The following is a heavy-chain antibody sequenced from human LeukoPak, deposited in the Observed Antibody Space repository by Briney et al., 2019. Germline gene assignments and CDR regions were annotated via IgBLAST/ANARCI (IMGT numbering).Heavy chain of an antibody. Sequence: ASVKVSCKASGYTFTGYYMHWVRQAPGQGLEWMGWINPNSGGTNYAQKFQGRVTMTRDTSISTAYMELSRLRSDDTAAYYCARDLSSSGWYVYYFDYWGQGTLVTVSS. J-gene: IGHJ4*02. V-gene: IGHV1-2*02. D-gene: IGHD6-19*01. CDR2: INPNSGGT. CDR3: ARDLSSSGWYVYYFDY. CDR1: GYTFTGYY.